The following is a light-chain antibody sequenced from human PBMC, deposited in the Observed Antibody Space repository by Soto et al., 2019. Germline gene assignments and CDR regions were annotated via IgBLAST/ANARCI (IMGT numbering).Light chain of an antibody. V-gene: IGKV1-39*01. CDR3: QQSYSTPIT. CDR1: QSISSY. Sequence: DIQMTQSPSSLSASVGDRVTITCRASQSISSYLNWYQQKPGKAPKLLIYAASSLQSGVPSRFSGSGSGKDFTLTISSLQPEDFATYYCQQSYSTPITFGQGKRLEIK. CDR2: AAS. J-gene: IGKJ5*01.